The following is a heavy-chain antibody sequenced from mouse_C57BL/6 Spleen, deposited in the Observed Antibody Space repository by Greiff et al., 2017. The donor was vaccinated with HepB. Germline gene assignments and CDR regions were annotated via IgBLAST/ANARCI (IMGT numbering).Heavy chain of an antibody. Sequence: EVQGVESGGGLVKPGGSLKLSCAASGFTFSSYAMSWVRQTPEKRLEWVATISDGGSYTYYPDNVKGRFTISRDNAKNNLYLQMSHLKSEDTAMYYCARDGGSPHYFDYWGQGTTLTVSS. D-gene: IGHD1-1*01. CDR2: ISDGGSYT. V-gene: IGHV5-4*01. CDR1: GFTFSSYA. J-gene: IGHJ2*01. CDR3: ARDGGSPHYFDY.